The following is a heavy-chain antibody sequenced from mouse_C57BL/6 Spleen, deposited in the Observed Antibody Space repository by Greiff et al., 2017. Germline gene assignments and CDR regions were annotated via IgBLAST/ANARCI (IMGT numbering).Heavy chain of an antibody. CDR1: GYSITSGAY. D-gene: IGHD2-3*01. CDR2: ISYDGSN. CDR3: SRDQEVTTLYYFDY. V-gene: IGHV3-6*01. Sequence: DVKLLESGPGLVKPSQSLSLTCSVTGYSITSGAYWNCLRQFPGNKLEWMAYISYDGSNNYNPSLKNRIPITRDTSKNQFFLKLNSVTTEDTATDCCSRDQEVTTLYYFDYWGQGTTLTVSS. J-gene: IGHJ2*01.